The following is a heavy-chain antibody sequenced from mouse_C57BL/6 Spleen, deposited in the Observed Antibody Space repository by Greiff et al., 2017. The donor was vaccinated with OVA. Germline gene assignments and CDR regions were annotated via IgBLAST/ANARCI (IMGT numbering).Heavy chain of an antibody. CDR2: IDPEDGGT. J-gene: IGHJ4*01. CDR1: GFNINDYY. Sequence: EVHLVESGAELVKPGASVKLSCTASGFNINDYYMHWVKQRTEQGLEWIGRIDPEDGGTKYAPKFQGKATITADTSSNTAYLPLSSLTSEDTAVYDGARSDGYYGGGAMDDWGQGTSVTVSS. V-gene: IGHV14-2*01. D-gene: IGHD2-3*01. CDR3: ARSDGYYGGGAMDD.